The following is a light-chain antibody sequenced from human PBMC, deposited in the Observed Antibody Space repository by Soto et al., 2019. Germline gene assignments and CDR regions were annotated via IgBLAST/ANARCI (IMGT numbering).Light chain of an antibody. CDR2: LDSDGSH. Sequence: QSVLTQSPSASASLGASVKLTCTLTSGHSSYAIAWHQQQPEKGPRYLMRLDSDGSHSKGDGIPDRFSGSSSGAERYLTISSHQSEDEADYYCQTWGTGIGIFGGGTTVTV. J-gene: IGLJ2*01. CDR1: SGHSSYA. CDR3: QTWGTGIGI. V-gene: IGLV4-69*01.